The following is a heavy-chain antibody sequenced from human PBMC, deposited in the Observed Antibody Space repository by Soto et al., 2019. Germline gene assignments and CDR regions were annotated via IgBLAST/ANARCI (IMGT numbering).Heavy chain of an antibody. CDR2: INPAGGRT. D-gene: IGHD6-19*01. Sequence: QVQLVQSGAEVKKPGASVKLSCKASGYTFPSYYVHWVRQAPAQGLGWVGLINPAGGRTSYAQQLQGRVTLTRDTSTSTVYMELSSLRYEDTAVYYCARGLAVAYSPPLFWGQGTLVTVSS. J-gene: IGHJ4*02. V-gene: IGHV1-46*01. CDR3: ARGLAVAYSPPLF. CDR1: GYTFPSYY.